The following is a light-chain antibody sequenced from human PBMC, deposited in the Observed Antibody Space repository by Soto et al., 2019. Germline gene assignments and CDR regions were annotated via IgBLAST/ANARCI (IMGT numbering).Light chain of an antibody. Sequence: QSVLTQPPSVSAAPGQKVTISCSGSSSNIGENYVSWYHQVPGTAPQLLVYDNDKRPSGIPDRFSGSKSGTSATLGITGLQTGDEADYYCGTWDSSLSAGVFGTGTKVTVL. V-gene: IGLV1-51*01. J-gene: IGLJ1*01. CDR3: GTWDSSLSAGV. CDR2: DND. CDR1: SSNIGENY.